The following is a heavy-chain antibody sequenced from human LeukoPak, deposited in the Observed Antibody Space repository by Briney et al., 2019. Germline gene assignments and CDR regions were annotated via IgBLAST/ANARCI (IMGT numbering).Heavy chain of an antibody. J-gene: IGHJ4*02. CDR3: ATNRRSDRNSWSGPAY. CDR2: FDPEDGET. V-gene: IGHV1-24*01. CDR1: GYALTELS. D-gene: IGHD6-13*01. Sequence: ASVKVSCKVSGYALTELSMYWVRQAPGNGLEWMGVFDPEDGETIYAQKFQGRVTMTEDTSTDTAYMELSSLRSEDTAVYYCATNRRSDRNSWSGPAYWGQGTLVTVSS.